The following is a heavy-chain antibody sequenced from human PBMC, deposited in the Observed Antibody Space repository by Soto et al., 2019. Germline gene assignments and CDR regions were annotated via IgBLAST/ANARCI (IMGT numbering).Heavy chain of an antibody. CDR3: AREGDRSLPTGTYYYYYMDV. J-gene: IGHJ6*03. Sequence: SETLSLTCTVSGGSISSGGYYWSWIRQHPGKGLEWIGYIYYSGSTYYNPSLKSRVTISVDTSKNQFSLKLSSVTAADTAVYYCAREGDRSLPTGTYYYYYMDVWGKGTTVTVSS. CDR1: GGSISSGGYY. CDR2: IYYSGST. D-gene: IGHD3-22*01. V-gene: IGHV4-31*03.